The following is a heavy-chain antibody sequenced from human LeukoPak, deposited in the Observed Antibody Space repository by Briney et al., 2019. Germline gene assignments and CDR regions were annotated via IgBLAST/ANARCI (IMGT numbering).Heavy chain of an antibody. CDR1: GFTFSTYA. D-gene: IGHD3-22*01. V-gene: IGHV3-23*01. CDR3: VKAALQYYYDTSGSFDY. Sequence: GGSLRLSCAASGFTFSTYAMSWVRQAPGKGLEWVSAISDSGFGTYYADSVKGRFTISRDNSKNTLYLQMRSLRIEDTAVYYCVKAALQYYYDTSGSFDYWGQGTLVTASS. J-gene: IGHJ4*02. CDR2: ISDSGFGT.